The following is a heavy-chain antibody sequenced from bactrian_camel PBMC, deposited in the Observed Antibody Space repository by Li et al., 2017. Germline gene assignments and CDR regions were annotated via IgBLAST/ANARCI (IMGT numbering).Heavy chain of an antibody. CDR1: GFTFSTYC. CDR3: ARDIPGAGWSLDY. CDR2: INTAGSTT. D-gene: IGHD2*01. J-gene: IGHJ4*01. V-gene: IGHV3S35*01. Sequence: DVQLVESGGGLVQPGGSLRLSCASSGFTFSTYCMSWVRQAPGKGLEWVSIINTAGSTTYYGDSVKGRFVVSRDNANTTVSLQMNSLKPEDTAVYYCARDIPGAGWSLDYWGQGTQVTVS.